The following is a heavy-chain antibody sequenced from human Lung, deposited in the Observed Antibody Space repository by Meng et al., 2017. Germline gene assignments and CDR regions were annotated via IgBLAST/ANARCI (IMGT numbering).Heavy chain of an antibody. Sequence: QVHRVQVGGEVKKPGASGKVSCKHSGYNLPDYYIHWVRRAPGQGLEWMGRINPKSGDTHYAQKFQARVTMTGDTSISTAYMELSGLRSDDTAMYYCARDEDISAAGKLFGDYWGQGTLVTVSS. J-gene: IGHJ4*02. V-gene: IGHV1-2*06. CDR2: INPKSGDT. CDR1: GYNLPDYY. CDR3: ARDEDISAAGKLFGDY. D-gene: IGHD6-25*01.